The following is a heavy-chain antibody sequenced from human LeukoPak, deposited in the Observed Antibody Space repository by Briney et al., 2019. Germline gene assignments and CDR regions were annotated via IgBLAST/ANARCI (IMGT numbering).Heavy chain of an antibody. D-gene: IGHD2-8*01. V-gene: IGHV1-18*01. Sequence: ASVKVSCKASGYTFTSYGISWVRQAPGQGLEWMGWISAYNGNTNYAQKLQGRVTMTTDTSTSTAYMELRSLRSDDTAVYYCARDSVPYCTNGVCQNWFDPWGQGTLVTVSS. J-gene: IGHJ5*02. CDR1: GYTFTSYG. CDR3: ARDSVPYCTNGVCQNWFDP. CDR2: ISAYNGNT.